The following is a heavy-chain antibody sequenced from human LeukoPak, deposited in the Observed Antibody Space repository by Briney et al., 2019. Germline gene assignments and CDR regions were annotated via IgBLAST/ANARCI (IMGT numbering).Heavy chain of an antibody. Sequence: SQTLSLTCAISGDSIFTNNVAWNWIRQSPSRGLEWLGRTYYRSKWSFDYAVSAKSRITINADTSKNQFSLQLSSVTPEDTAVYYCARGKYTSFDNWGQGTLVTVSS. CDR3: ARGKYTSFDN. D-gene: IGHD6-6*01. J-gene: IGHJ4*02. CDR1: GDSIFTNNVA. V-gene: IGHV6-1*01. CDR2: TYYRSKWSF.